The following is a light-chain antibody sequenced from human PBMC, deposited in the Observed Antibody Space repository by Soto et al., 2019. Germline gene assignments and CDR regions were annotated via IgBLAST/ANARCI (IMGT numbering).Light chain of an antibody. Sequence: QSALTQPASVSGSPGQSITISCTGTSNDIGSYNFVSWYQQHPGKAPKLMIYEVSSRPSGVSNRFSGSKSGNTASLTISGLQADDEAEYYCSSYTTSNKVFGSGTKVTVL. CDR3: SSYTTSNKV. J-gene: IGLJ1*01. V-gene: IGLV2-14*03. CDR2: EVS. CDR1: SNDIGSYNF.